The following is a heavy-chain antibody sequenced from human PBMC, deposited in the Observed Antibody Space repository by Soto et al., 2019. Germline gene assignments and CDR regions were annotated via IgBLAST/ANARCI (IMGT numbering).Heavy chain of an antibody. J-gene: IGHJ1*01. CDR2: ISWNSGSI. V-gene: IGHV3-9*03. CDR1: GFTFDDYA. Sequence: GGSLRLSCAASGFTFDDYAMHWVRQAPGKGLEWVSGISWNSGSIGYADSVKGRFTISRDNAKNSLYLQMNSLRAEDMALYYCAKDLRCSDGSCYSYEDYQHWSQGTLVTVSS. D-gene: IGHD2-15*01. CDR3: AKDLRCSDGSCYSYEDYQH.